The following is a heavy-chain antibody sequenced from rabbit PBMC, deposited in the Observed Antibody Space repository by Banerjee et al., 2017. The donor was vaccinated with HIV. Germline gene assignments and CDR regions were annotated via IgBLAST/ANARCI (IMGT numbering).Heavy chain of an antibody. CDR1: GFSFSSTYW. CDR3: ARDSTGWGARYYGMDL. V-gene: IGHV1S40*01. CDR2: IYIGSSGST. J-gene: IGHJ6*01. Sequence: QSLEESGGDLVKPGASLTLTCTASGFSFSSTYWICWVRQAPGKGPEWIACIYIGSSGSTYCADWAKGRFTISKTSSTTVTLQMTSLTAADTATYFCARDSTGWGARYYGMDLWGPGTLVTVS. D-gene: IGHD4-1*01.